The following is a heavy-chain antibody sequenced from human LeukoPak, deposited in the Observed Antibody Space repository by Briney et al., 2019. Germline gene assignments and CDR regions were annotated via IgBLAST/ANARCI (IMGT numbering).Heavy chain of an antibody. CDR1: GFTFTNYS. CDR3: ARVSLGYYYDSSGRGDAFDI. V-gene: IGHV3-48*01. Sequence: GGSLRLSCAASGFTFTNYSMNWVRQAPGKGLEWVSYISSSSSTIYYADSVKGRFTISRDNAKNSLYLQMNSLRAEDTAVYYCARVSLGYYYDSSGRGDAFDIWGQGTMVTVSS. CDR2: ISSSSSTI. J-gene: IGHJ3*02. D-gene: IGHD3-22*01.